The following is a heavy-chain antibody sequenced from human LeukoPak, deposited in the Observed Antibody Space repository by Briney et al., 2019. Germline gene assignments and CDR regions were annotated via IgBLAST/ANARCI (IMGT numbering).Heavy chain of an antibody. CDR3: ARAAVLDF. D-gene: IGHD6-6*01. V-gene: IGHV3-48*01. CDR2: ISSSSSAI. CDR1: GFIFSSYS. J-gene: IGHJ4*02. Sequence: PGGSLRLSCAASGFIFSSYSINWVRQAPGKGLEWLSYISSSSSAINYADSVKGRFTISRDNAKNSLYLQMNSRRGEDTAVYYCARAAVLDFWGQGTLVTVSS.